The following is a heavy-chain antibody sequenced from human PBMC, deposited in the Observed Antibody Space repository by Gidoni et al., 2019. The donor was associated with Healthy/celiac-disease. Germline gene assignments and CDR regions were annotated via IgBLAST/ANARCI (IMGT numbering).Heavy chain of an antibody. CDR1: GFPFSSYA. J-gene: IGHJ4*02. Sequence: EVQLLESGGGLVQPGGSLSLSCAASGFPFSSYAMSWVRQAPGKGLEWVSAISGSGGSTYYADSVKGRFTIARDNSKNTLYLQMNSLRAEDTAVYYCAKGITMIVVVTLSWGQGTLVTVSS. D-gene: IGHD3-22*01. CDR3: AKGITMIVVVTLS. CDR2: ISGSGGST. V-gene: IGHV3-23*01.